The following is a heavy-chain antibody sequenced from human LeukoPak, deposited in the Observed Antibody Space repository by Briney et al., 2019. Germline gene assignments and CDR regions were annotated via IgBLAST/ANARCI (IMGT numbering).Heavy chain of an antibody. CDR2: INNGWDVT. J-gene: IGHJ4*02. Sequence: PGGSLRLSCAASGFTSSTYLVHRVRQAPGDRLGWVSRINNGWDVTTYADSVKGRFTISRDNAKNTLYLQMNSMSAEDTAVYYCAGVGSSNGDWVKFDYWGQGTLITVSS. D-gene: IGHD2-2*01. V-gene: IGHV3-74*03. CDR3: AGVGSSNGDWVKFDY. CDR1: GFTSSTYL.